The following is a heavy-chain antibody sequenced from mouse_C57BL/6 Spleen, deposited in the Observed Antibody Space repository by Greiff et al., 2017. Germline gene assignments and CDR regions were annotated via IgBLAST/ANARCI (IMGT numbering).Heavy chain of an antibody. V-gene: IGHV1-82*01. CDR1: GYAFTSSW. J-gene: IGHJ2*01. CDR2: IYPGAGDT. D-gene: IGHD1-3*01. Sequence: QVQLQQSGPELVPPGASVKISCKASGYAFTSSWMHWVKQRPGQGLEWIGRIYPGAGDTNYTGKFKGKATLTAAKSSSTAYRQLTRLTSGDSAVSTWARLKDYWGQGTTLTVSS. CDR3: ARLKDY.